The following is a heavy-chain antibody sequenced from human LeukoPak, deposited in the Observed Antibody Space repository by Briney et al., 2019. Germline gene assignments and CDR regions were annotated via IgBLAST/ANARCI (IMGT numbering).Heavy chain of an antibody. V-gene: IGHV3-23*01. D-gene: IGHD3-9*01. J-gene: IGHJ4*02. CDR1: GFTFSNYA. CDR2: VSGRDDST. Sequence: QTGGSLRLSWAASGFTFSNYAMSWVRQAPGKGLEWVSAVSGRDDSTYYADSVKGRFTISRDTSKNTLYLQMNSLRAEDTAVYYCAKWGDYDILTGYYDSDYWGQGTLVTVSS. CDR3: AKWGDYDILTGYYDSDY.